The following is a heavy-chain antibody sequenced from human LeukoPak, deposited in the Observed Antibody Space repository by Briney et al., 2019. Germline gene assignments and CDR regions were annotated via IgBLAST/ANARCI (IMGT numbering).Heavy chain of an antibody. CDR2: LYTSGST. V-gene: IGHV4-4*07. CDR3: ASGSGSYSHWFDP. Sequence: SETLSLTCTVSGGSISSYYWNWIRQAAGKELEWIGRLYTSGSTNYNPSLKSRVTMSVDTSKNQFSLKLTSVTAADTAVYYCASGSGSYSHWFDPWGQGILVTVSS. D-gene: IGHD3-10*01. CDR1: GGSISSYY. J-gene: IGHJ5*02.